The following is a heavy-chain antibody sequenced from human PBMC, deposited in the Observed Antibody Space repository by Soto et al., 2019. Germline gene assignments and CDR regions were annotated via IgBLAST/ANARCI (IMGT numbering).Heavy chain of an antibody. D-gene: IGHD3-10*01. J-gene: IGHJ4*02. V-gene: IGHV1-69*08. Sequence: QVQLVQSGAEVQKPGSSVKVSCKASGGTFSSYTISWVRQAPGQGLEWMGRIIPILGIANYAQKFQGRVTITADKSTSTAYMELSSLRSEDTAVYYCARDEYGSGSYDYWGQGTLVTVSS. CDR2: IIPILGIA. CDR3: ARDEYGSGSYDY. CDR1: GGTFSSYT.